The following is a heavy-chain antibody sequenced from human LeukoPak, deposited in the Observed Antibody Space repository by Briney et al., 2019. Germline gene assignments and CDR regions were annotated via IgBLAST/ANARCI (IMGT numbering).Heavy chain of an antibody. V-gene: IGHV4-59*01. D-gene: IGHD3-10*01. J-gene: IGHJ5*02. CDR3: ARDYYGSGSYFTGVFDP. CDR1: GGSISSYY. CDR2: IYYSGST. Sequence: SETLSLTCAVSGGSISSYYWSWIRQPPGKGLEWIGYIYYSGSTNYNPSLKSRVTISVDTSKNQFSLKLSSVTAADTAVYYCARDYYGSGSYFTGVFDPWGQGTLVTVSS.